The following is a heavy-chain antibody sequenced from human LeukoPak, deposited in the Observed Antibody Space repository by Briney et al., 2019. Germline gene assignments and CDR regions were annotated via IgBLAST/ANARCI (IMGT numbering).Heavy chain of an antibody. CDR2: INGDGSST. CDR1: GFTFSSYW. V-gene: IGHV3-74*01. J-gene: IGHJ4*02. Sequence: GGSLRLSCAASGFTFSSYWMHWVRHAPGKGLVWVSRINGDGSSTTYVDSVMGRFTISRDNAKNTLYLQMNSVRAEDTAVYYCARGNIAAAGIHYWGQGTLVIVSS. CDR3: ARGNIAAAGIHY. D-gene: IGHD6-13*01.